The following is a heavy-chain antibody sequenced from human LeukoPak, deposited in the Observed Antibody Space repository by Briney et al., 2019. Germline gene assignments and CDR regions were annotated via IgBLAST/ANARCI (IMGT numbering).Heavy chain of an antibody. D-gene: IGHD2-15*01. Sequence: GGSLRLSCAASGFTFSSYGMHWVRQAPGKGLEWVAVISYDGSNKYYADSVKGRFTISRDNSKNTLYLQMNSLRAEDTAVYYCARGRRYCSGGSCYPGYFDYWGQGTLVTVSS. J-gene: IGHJ4*02. CDR1: GFTFSSYG. CDR3: ARGRRYCSGGSCYPGYFDY. CDR2: ISYDGSNK. V-gene: IGHV3-30*03.